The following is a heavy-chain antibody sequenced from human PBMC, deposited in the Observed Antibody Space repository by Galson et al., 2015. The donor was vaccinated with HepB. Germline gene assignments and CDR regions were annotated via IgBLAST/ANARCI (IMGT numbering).Heavy chain of an antibody. CDR2: IRSRASGGTT. V-gene: IGHV3-49*03. CDR1: GFTFGDYA. J-gene: IGHJ4*02. Sequence: LRLSCAASGFTFGDYAMSWFRQPPEKGLEWVGLIRSRASGGTTEYAASVKGRFTISIDDSKTIAYLQMDSLKTEDTAVYYCTRDVWILHYWGQGTLVTVSS. D-gene: IGHD5-18*01. CDR3: TRDVWILHY.